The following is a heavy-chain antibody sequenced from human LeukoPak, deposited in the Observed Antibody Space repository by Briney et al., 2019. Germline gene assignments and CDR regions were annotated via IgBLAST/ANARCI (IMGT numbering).Heavy chain of an antibody. Sequence: GSLRLSCAASGFTFSSYAMSWVRQDPGKGLEWVSAISGSGGSTYYADSVKGRFTISRDNSKNTLYLQMNSLRAEDTAVYYCAKEGNTYYDFWSGSQWVSGMDVWGQGTTVTVSS. CDR3: AKEGNTYYDFWSGSQWVSGMDV. CDR1: GFTFSSYA. V-gene: IGHV3-23*01. D-gene: IGHD3-3*01. J-gene: IGHJ6*02. CDR2: ISGSGGST.